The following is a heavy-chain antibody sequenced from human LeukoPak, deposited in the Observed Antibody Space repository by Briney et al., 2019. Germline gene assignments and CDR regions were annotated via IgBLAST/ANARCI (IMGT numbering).Heavy chain of an antibody. V-gene: IGHV1-2*06. CDR2: INPNSGGT. CDR1: GYTFTDYF. CDR3: ARGGGQLELLYYFDY. Sequence: ASVKVSCMASGYTFTDYFMHWVRQAPGQGLGWMGRINPNSGGTNYAQKLQGRVTMTTDTSTSTAYMELRSLRSDDTAVYYCARGGGQLELLYYFDYWGQGTLVTVSS. D-gene: IGHD1-7*01. J-gene: IGHJ4*02.